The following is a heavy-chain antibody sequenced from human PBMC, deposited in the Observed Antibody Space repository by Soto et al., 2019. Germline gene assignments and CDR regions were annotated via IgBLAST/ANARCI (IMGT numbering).Heavy chain of an antibody. J-gene: IGHJ4*02. Sequence: PGGSLRLSCAGSGFTFSNAWMNWVRQAPGKGLEWVGRIKSKANGETIDYTAPVEGRFTISRDDSKNMAYLQMNSLKTEDTAVYYCTRGLFFDYWGQGILVTVSA. CDR3: TRGLFFDY. CDR2: IKSKANGETI. CDR1: GFTFSNAW. D-gene: IGHD2-21*01. V-gene: IGHV3-15*01.